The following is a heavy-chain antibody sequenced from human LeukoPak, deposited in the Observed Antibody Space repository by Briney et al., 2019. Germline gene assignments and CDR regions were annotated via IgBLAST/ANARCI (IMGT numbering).Heavy chain of an antibody. V-gene: IGHV3-7*03. Sequence: GGSLRLSCTASGFIFSGSWMAWIRQAPGKGLEWVAIIKKDGSEKYYVDSMKGRFTISRDNAKNSLFLQMNSLRAEDTAVYYCATPLDYYDSSGYHQGGDWGQGTLVTVSS. CDR2: IKKDGSEK. CDR3: ATPLDYYDSSGYHQGGD. J-gene: IGHJ4*02. D-gene: IGHD3-22*01. CDR1: GFIFSGSW.